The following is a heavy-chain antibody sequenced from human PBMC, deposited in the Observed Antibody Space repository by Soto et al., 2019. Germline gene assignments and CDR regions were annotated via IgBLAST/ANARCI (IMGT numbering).Heavy chain of an antibody. J-gene: IGHJ4*02. CDR2: INAANGDT. V-gene: IGHV1-3*01. CDR3: GRKDSYGSGCYYFDY. Sequence: QVQLVQSGAELKNPGASVKVSCKASGYIFTNFPIHWVRQAPGQRHEWMGWINAANGDTGYSQKFQGRVTFTRDTSASIVYLEMSSLISEDTAVYYWGRKDSYGSGCYYFDYWGQGTLVTVSS. CDR1: GYIFTNFP. D-gene: IGHD3-10*01.